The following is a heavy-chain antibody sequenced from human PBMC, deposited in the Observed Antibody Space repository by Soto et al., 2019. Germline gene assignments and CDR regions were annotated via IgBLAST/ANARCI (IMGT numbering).Heavy chain of an antibody. V-gene: IGHV4-39*01. Sequence: TSETLSLTFTVSGGSISSSSYYWGWIRQPPGKGLEWIGSIYYSGSTYYNPSLKSRVTISVDTSKNQFSLKLSSVTDADTAVYYCASTKGTAAGEMDYWGQGTLVTVSS. J-gene: IGHJ4*02. CDR2: IYYSGST. CDR3: ASTKGTAAGEMDY. D-gene: IGHD6-13*01. CDR1: GGSISSSSYY.